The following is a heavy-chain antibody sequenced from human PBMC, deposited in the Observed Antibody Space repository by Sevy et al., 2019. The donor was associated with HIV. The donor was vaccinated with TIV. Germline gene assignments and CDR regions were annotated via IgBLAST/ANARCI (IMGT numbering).Heavy chain of an antibody. J-gene: IGHJ4*02. CDR3: ARLPQWLGPSFDS. CDR2: IYNGGNT. V-gene: IGHV4-39*01. D-gene: IGHD6-19*01. CDR1: GASMRSSHY. Sequence: SETLSLTCTVSGASMRSSHYWGWIRQPRGKGLEWIAGIYNGGNTNYSPSLKTRGTISVDTSINQFYLRLRSVTAADTAVYYSARLPQWLGPSFDSWGRGTLVTVSS.